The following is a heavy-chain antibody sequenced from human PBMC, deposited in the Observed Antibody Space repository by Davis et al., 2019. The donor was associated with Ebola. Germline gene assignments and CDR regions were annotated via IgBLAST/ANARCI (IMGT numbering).Heavy chain of an antibody. V-gene: IGHV4-59*08. J-gene: IGHJ3*02. CDR1: GGSMRSYY. CDR3: ARPWYSGTYYDAYDI. D-gene: IGHD1-26*01. Sequence: MPSETLSLTCTVSGGSMRSYYWSWIRQPPGKGLEWIGYLYYSGSTNYNPSLKSRVTISVDTSKNQFSLNLSSVTAADTAVYYCARPWYSGTYYDAYDIWGQGTMVAVSS. CDR2: LYYSGST.